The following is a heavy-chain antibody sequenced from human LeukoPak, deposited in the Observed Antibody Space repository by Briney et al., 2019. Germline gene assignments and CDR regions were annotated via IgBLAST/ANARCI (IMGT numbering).Heavy chain of an antibody. D-gene: IGHD4-17*01. CDR2: INHSGST. V-gene: IGHV4-34*01. CDR3: ARGDYDYYDH. Sequence: SETLSLTCAVYGGSFSGYHWSWIRQPPGKGLEWIGEINHSGSTNYNPSLKSRVTISVDTSKNQFSLKVSSVTAADTAVYYCARGDYDYYDHWGQGTLVTVSS. J-gene: IGHJ4*02. CDR1: GGSFSGYH.